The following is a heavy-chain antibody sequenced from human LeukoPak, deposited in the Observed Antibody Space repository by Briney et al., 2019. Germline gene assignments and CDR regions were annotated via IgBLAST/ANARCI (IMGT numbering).Heavy chain of an antibody. Sequence: SETLSLTCAVSGGSISSGGYSWSWIRQPPGTGLEWIGYIYHSGSTYYNPSLKSRVTISVDRSKNQFSLKLSSVTAADTAVYYCARAGRFYYGSGGNWFDPWGQGTLVTVSS. CDR1: GGSISSGGYS. CDR2: IYHSGST. CDR3: ARAGRFYYGSGGNWFDP. J-gene: IGHJ5*02. V-gene: IGHV4-30-2*01. D-gene: IGHD3-10*01.